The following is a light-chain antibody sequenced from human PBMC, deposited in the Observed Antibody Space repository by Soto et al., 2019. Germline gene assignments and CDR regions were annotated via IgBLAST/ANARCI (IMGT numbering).Light chain of an antibody. J-gene: IGKJ5*01. CDR1: QSFSSY. V-gene: IGKV3-11*01. CDR3: QQRSNWPPIT. CDR2: DAP. Sequence: DIVLTQSPAPLSLSPGERATLSCRASQSFSSYLAWYQQQPGQAPTLLIYDAPNRATGIPARFSGSGSGTDVIPTISSLEPEDFAFYYCQQRSNWPPITFGQGTRLEIK.